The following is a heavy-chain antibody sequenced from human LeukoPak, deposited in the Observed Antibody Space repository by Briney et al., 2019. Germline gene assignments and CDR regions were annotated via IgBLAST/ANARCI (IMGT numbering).Heavy chain of an antibody. V-gene: IGHV1-69*05. CDR1: GGTFSSYA. D-gene: IGHD6-6*01. Sequence: SVKVSCKASGGTFSSYAISWVRQAPGQGLEWMGGMIPIFGTANYAQKFQGRVTITTDESTSTAYMELSSLGSEDTAVYYCARERGYSSSSAWFDPWGQGTLVTVSS. J-gene: IGHJ5*02. CDR2: MIPIFGTA. CDR3: ARERGYSSSSAWFDP.